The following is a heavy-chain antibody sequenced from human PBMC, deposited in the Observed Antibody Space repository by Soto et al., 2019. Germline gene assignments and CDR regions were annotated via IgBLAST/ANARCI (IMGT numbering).Heavy chain of an antibody. CDR2: ISSSSSTI. J-gene: IGHJ4*02. Sequence: GGSLRLSCAASGFTFTNHNMNWVRQAPGKGLEWVSYISSSSSTIYYADSVKGRFTISRDNAKNSLYLQMNSLRDEDTAVYYCARDSPTSSGYYFYFHYWGQGTLVTVSS. CDR1: GFTFTNHN. D-gene: IGHD3-22*01. V-gene: IGHV3-48*02. CDR3: ARDSPTSSGYYFYFHY.